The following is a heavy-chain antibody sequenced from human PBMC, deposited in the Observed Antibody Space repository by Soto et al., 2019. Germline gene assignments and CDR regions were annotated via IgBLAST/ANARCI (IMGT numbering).Heavy chain of an antibody. CDR2: IWYDGSNK. CDR1: GFTFSSYS. Sequence: GGSLRLSCAASGFTFSSYSMNWVRQAPGKGLEWVAVIWYDGSNKYYADSVKGRFTISRDNSKNTLYLQMNSLRAEDTAVYYYARAPSFGDLDYWGQGTLVTVSS. D-gene: IGHD3-10*01. J-gene: IGHJ4*02. CDR3: ARAPSFGDLDY. V-gene: IGHV3-33*08.